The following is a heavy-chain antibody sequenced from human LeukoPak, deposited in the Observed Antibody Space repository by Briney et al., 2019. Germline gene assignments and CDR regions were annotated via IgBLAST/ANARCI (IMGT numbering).Heavy chain of an antibody. Sequence: SETLSLTCTVSGGSISSSSYYWGWLRQPPGKGLEWIASIYYSGSTYYNQSLKSRVTISVDTSKNQFSLKLSSVTAADTAAYYCAREVVTLGNWFDPWGQGTLVTVSS. CDR3: AREVVTLGNWFDP. CDR1: GGSISSSSYY. J-gene: IGHJ5*02. CDR2: IYYSGST. V-gene: IGHV4-39*07. D-gene: IGHD4-23*01.